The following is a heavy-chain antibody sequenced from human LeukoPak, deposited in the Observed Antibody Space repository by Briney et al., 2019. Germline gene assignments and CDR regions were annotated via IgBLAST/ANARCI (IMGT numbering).Heavy chain of an antibody. J-gene: IGHJ6*02. CDR1: GSTFSDYG. CDR2: ISFDGDFK. V-gene: IGHV3-30*18. Sequence: GGSLRLSCAASGSTFSDYGIHWVRQAPGKGLEWVAVISFDGDFKYYADSVKGRFTISRDNSKNTLYLQMNSLRAEDTAVYYCAKRVRLGAASNYGMDVWGQGTAVTVSS. D-gene: IGHD2-15*01. CDR3: AKRVRLGAASNYGMDV.